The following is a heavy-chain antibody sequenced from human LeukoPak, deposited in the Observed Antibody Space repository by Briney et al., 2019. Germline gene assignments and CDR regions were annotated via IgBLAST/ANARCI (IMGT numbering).Heavy chain of an antibody. Sequence: GGSLRLSCAAPGFTFSSYGMHWVRQAPGKGLEWVAVISYDGSNKYYADSVKGRFTISRDNSKNTLYLQMNSLRAEDTAVYYCAKDDLRYCSGGSCSRPDYWGQGTLVTVSS. CDR2: ISYDGSNK. V-gene: IGHV3-30*18. D-gene: IGHD2-15*01. CDR1: GFTFSSYG. J-gene: IGHJ4*02. CDR3: AKDDLRYCSGGSCSRPDY.